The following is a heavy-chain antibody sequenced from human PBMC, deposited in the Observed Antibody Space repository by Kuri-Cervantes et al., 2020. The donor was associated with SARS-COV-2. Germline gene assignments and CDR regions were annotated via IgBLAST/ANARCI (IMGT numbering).Heavy chain of an antibody. D-gene: IGHD5-18*01. V-gene: IGHV1-2*02. CDR2: IDPNSGGT. Sequence: ASVKVSCKASGYTFTGYYMHWVRQAPGQGLEWMGWIDPNSGGTNYAQKFQGRVTMTRDTSISTAYMELSRLRSDDTAVYYCASAAMAVYYFDYWGQGTLVTVSS. CDR1: GYTFTGYY. CDR3: ASAAMAVYYFDY. J-gene: IGHJ4*02.